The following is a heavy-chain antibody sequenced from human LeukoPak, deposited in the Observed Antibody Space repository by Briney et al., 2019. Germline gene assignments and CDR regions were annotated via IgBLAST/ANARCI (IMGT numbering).Heavy chain of an antibody. D-gene: IGHD5-18*01. CDR1: GFTFSDYE. V-gene: IGHV3-48*03. CDR3: ARDRWGYSYGGA. J-gene: IGHJ5*02. Sequence: TGGSLRLSCVGSGFTFSDYEMDWVRQAPGKGLEWVSYISSSGSPVYYADSVKGRFTISRDNAKSSLYLQMNSLRAEDTAVYYCARDRWGYSYGGAWGQGTLVAVSS. CDR2: ISSSGSPV.